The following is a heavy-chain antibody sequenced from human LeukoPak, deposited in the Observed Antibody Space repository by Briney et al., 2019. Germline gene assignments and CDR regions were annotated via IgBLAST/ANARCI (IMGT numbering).Heavy chain of an antibody. V-gene: IGHV3-30*18. J-gene: IGHJ3*02. D-gene: IGHD6-19*01. CDR1: GFTFSSYG. CDR2: ISYDGSNK. CDR3: AKDGMVKQWRVPPDAFDI. Sequence: EAGGSLRLSCAASGFTFSSYGMHWVRQAPGKGLEWVAVISYDGSNKYYADSVKGRFTISRDNSKNTLYLQMNSLRAEDTAVYYCAKDGMVKQWRVPPDAFDIWGKGTRVTVS.